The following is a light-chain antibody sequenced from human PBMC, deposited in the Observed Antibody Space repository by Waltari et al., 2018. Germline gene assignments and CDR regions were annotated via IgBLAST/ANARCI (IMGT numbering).Light chain of an antibody. CDR3: ASWDDGLNGPFYV. CDR2: SNS. V-gene: IGLV1-44*01. Sequence: QYFLPPQPSASGTYRQQHSLCCSGSSSNLGSSTLFSYQQLPGTAPKLLIYSNSRRPSGVPDRFSGSKSGTSASLAISGLRSEDEADYYCASWDDGLNGPFYVFGTGTKVTVL. CDR1: SSNLGSST. J-gene: IGLJ1*01.